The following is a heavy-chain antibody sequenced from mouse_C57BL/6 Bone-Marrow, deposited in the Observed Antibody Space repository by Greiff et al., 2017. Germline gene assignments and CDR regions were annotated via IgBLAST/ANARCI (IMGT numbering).Heavy chain of an antibody. D-gene: IGHD1-1*01. CDR1: GFTFSSYA. CDR3: ANHCNGSFDY. CDR2: ISDGGSYT. J-gene: IGHJ2*01. V-gene: IGHV5-4*01. Sequence: EVQRVESGGGLVKPGGSLKLSCAASGFTFSSYAMSWVRQTPEKRLEWVATISDGGSYTYYPANVKGRFTISRDNAKNNLYLQMSHLKSEDTANYYCANHCNGSFDYWGQGTTLTVSS.